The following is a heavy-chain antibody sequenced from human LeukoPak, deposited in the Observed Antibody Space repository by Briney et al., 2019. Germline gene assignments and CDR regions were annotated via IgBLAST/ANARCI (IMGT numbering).Heavy chain of an antibody. Sequence: SGGSLRLSCAASGFTVSSNYMSWVRQAPGKGLEWVSVIYSSGSTYYADSVKGRFTISRDNSKSTLYLQMNSLRAEDTAVYYCATSRGSYYFDYWGQGTLVTVSS. CDR1: GFTVSSNY. CDR2: IYSSGST. D-gene: IGHD1-26*01. J-gene: IGHJ4*02. V-gene: IGHV3-53*01. CDR3: ATSRGSYYFDY.